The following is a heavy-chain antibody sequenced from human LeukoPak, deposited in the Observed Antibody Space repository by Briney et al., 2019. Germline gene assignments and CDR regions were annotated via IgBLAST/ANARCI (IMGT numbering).Heavy chain of an antibody. CDR1: GGSISSSSYY. V-gene: IGHV4-39*07. D-gene: IGHD3-3*01. CDR2: IYTSGST. J-gene: IGHJ4*02. CDR3: AREYYDFWSGYYTLDY. Sequence: SETLSLTCTVSGGSISSSSYYWGWIRQPPGKALEWIGSIYTSGSTNYNPSLKSRVTMSVDTSKNQFSLKLSSVTAADTAVYYCAREYYDFWSGYYTLDYWGQGTLVTVSS.